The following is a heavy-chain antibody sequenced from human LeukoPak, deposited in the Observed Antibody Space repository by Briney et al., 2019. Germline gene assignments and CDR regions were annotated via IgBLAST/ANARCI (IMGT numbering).Heavy chain of an antibody. CDR1: GLTFSSDD. V-gene: IGHV3-7*03. CDR3: ARIGYSSSSFDY. CDR2: IKQDGSTK. Sequence: GGSLRLSCAASGLTFSSDDITWVRQAPGKGLEWVANIKQDGSTKYYLDSVKGRLTVSRDNAKNSVFLQINSLRAEDTAIYYCARIGYSSSSFDYWGQGTLVTVPS. J-gene: IGHJ4*02. D-gene: IGHD6-6*01.